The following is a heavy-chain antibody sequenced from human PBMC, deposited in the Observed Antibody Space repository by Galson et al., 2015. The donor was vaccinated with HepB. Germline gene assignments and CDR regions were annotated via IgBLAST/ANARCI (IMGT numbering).Heavy chain of an antibody. J-gene: IGHJ4*02. D-gene: IGHD6-19*01. Sequence: LRLSCAASGFTFSSYSMNWVRQAPGKGLEWVSSISSSSSYIYYADSVKGRFTISRDNAKNSLYLQMNSLRAEDTAVYYCAREGRAVAGTLFDYWGQGTLVTVSS. CDR1: GFTFSSYS. CDR2: ISSSSSYI. V-gene: IGHV3-21*01. CDR3: AREGRAVAGTLFDY.